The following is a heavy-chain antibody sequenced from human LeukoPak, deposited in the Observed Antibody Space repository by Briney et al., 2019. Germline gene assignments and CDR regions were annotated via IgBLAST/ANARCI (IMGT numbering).Heavy chain of an antibody. CDR1: GFTFSDYW. CDR3: ARDPGFSSFDY. Sequence: GSLRLSCAVSGFTFSDYWVTWVRQTPGKGLEFVANINRDGSVKNYVDSVKGRFTISRDNAKNSLYLQMTSLGVDDTAIYYCARDPGFSSFDYWGQGTLVTVSS. CDR2: INRDGSVK. J-gene: IGHJ4*02. V-gene: IGHV3-7*01. D-gene: IGHD3-3*02.